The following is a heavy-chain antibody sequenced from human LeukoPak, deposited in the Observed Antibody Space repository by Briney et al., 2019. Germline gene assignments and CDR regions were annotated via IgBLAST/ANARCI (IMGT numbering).Heavy chain of an antibody. V-gene: IGHV4-59*01. CDR2: IYYSGST. CDR3: ARSSVTYQWLVRFGGDNWFDP. J-gene: IGHJ5*02. D-gene: IGHD6-19*01. CDR1: GGSISSYY. Sequence: SETLSLTCTVSGGSISSYYWSWIRQPPGEGLEWIGYIYYSGSTNYNPSLKSRVTISVDTSKNQFSLKLSSVTAADTAVYYCARSSVTYQWLVRFGGDNWFDPWGQGTLVTVSS.